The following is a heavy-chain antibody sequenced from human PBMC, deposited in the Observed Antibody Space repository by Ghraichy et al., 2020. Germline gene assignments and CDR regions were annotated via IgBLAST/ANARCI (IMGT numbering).Heavy chain of an antibody. CDR2: ISAYNGNT. CDR3: ARDDTMVRGVIISYYYYGMDV. V-gene: IGHV1-18*04. D-gene: IGHD3-10*01. Sequence: ASVKVSCKASGYTFTSYGISWVRQAPGQGLEWMGWISAYNGNTNYAQKLQGRVTMTTDTSTSTAYMELRSLRSDDTAVYYCARDDTMVRGVIISYYYYGMDVWGQGTTVTVSS. J-gene: IGHJ6*02. CDR1: GYTFTSYG.